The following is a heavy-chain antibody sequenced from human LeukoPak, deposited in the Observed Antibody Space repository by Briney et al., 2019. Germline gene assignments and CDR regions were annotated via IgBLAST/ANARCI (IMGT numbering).Heavy chain of an antibody. V-gene: IGHV3-21*06. J-gene: IGHJ2*01. Sequence: GSLRLSCGASEFSLSTYTMNWIRQAAGKRLEGVASISSSSFKQYGDSAKGRFTISRDNAENSFYLQMNNLRVEDTAVYYCARDLGSGDYLRKYFDLWGRGTLVTVSS. D-gene: IGHD4-17*01. CDR1: EFSLSTYT. CDR2: ISSSSFK. CDR3: ARDLGSGDYLRKYFDL.